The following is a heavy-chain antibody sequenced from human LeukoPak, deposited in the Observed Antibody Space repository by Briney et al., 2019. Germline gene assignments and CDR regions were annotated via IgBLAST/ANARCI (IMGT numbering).Heavy chain of an antibody. D-gene: IGHD1-7*01. CDR2: IYYSGST. V-gene: IGHV4-59*01. J-gene: IGHJ4*02. CDR1: GGSISSYY. Sequence: PSETLSLTCTVSGGSISSYYWSWIRQPPGKGLEWIGYIYYSGSTNYNPSLKSRVTISVDTSKNQFSLKLSSVTAADTAVYYCARSLSELTGTTSRFWFDYWGQGTLVTVSS. CDR3: ARSLSELTGTTSRFWFDY.